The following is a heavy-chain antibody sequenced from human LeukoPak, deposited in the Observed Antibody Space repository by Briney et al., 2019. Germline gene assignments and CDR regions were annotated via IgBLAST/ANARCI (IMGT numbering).Heavy chain of an antibody. CDR2: VLFTGNT. Sequence: SETLSLTCTVSGASITSADYYWAWIRQPPGKGLEWIGSVLFTGNTYYTPSLKSRVTISVDTSKNQFSLKLSSVTAADTAVYYCARELWFGELHQYYYYGMDVWGQGTTVTVSS. CDR3: ARELWFGELHQYYYYGMDV. V-gene: IGHV4-39*07. D-gene: IGHD3-10*01. CDR1: GASITSADYY. J-gene: IGHJ6*02.